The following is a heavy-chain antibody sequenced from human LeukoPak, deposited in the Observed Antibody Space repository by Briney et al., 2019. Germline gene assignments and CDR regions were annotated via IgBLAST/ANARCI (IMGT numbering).Heavy chain of an antibody. CDR3: ANPLKTRNYYDSSGYDAFDI. CDR1: GFTFSSYG. J-gene: IGHJ3*02. Sequence: PGGSLRLSCAASGFTFSSYGMHWVRQAPGKGLEWVAFIRYDGSNKYYADSVKGRFTISRDNSKNTLYLQMNSLRAEDTAVYYCANPLKTRNYYDSSGYDAFDIWGQGTMVTVSS. V-gene: IGHV3-30*02. D-gene: IGHD3-22*01. CDR2: IRYDGSNK.